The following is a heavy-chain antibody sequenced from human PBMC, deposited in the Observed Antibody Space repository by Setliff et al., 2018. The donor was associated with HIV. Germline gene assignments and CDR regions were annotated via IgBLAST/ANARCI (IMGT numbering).Heavy chain of an antibody. CDR3: ARDQAVGTTNYYYGMDV. CDR1: GFSFSNYA. D-gene: IGHD1-26*01. CDR2: IRYDGSGK. Sequence: GGSLRLSCAASGFSFSNYAMHWVRRAPGKGLEWVAFIRYDGSGKSYADSAKGRFTISRDNSKNTQYLQMSSLRPEDTAVYYCARDQAVGTTNYYYGMDVWGQGTTVTVSS. J-gene: IGHJ6*02. V-gene: IGHV3-30*02.